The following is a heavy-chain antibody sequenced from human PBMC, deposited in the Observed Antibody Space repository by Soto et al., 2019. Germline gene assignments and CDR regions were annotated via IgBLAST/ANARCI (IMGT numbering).Heavy chain of an antibody. CDR1: GYTFTSYD. V-gene: IGHV1-8*01. CDR3: AGRIGYCSGGSCYVYGMDV. J-gene: IGHJ6*02. D-gene: IGHD2-15*01. CDR2: MNPNSGNT. Sequence: ASVKVSCKASGYTFTSYDINWMRQATGQGLEWMGWMNPNSGNTGYAQKFQGRVTMTRNTSISTAYMELSSLRSEDTAVYYCAGRIGYCSGGSCYVYGMDVWGQGTTVTV.